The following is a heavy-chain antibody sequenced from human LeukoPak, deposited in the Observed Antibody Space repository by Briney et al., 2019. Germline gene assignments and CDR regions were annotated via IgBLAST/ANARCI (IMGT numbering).Heavy chain of an antibody. Sequence: GRSLRLSRAASGFTFSSYGMHWVRQAPGKGLEWVAVIWYDGSNKYYADSVKGRFTISRDNSKNTLYLQMNSLRAEDTAVYYCARDQMTTETYGMDVWGQGTTVTVSS. D-gene: IGHD4-11*01. CDR3: ARDQMTTETYGMDV. CDR2: IWYDGSNK. V-gene: IGHV3-33*01. J-gene: IGHJ6*02. CDR1: GFTFSSYG.